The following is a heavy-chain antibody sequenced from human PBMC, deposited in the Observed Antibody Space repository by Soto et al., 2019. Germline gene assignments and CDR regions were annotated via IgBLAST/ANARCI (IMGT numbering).Heavy chain of an antibody. D-gene: IGHD3-10*01. V-gene: IGHV1-69*02. CDR2: VNPILSLS. J-gene: IGHJ4*02. CDR1: GDTFSFYS. CDR3: ATSYGSGYRAFDY. Sequence: QVQLVQSGAEVKRPGSSVKVSCKASGDTFSFYSINWVRQAPGLGLEWMGRVNPILSLSNYAQRFQGRVTMTSDXXTSTAYMVRSSLRSEDTAIYYCATSYGSGYRAFDYWGQGAQVSVSS.